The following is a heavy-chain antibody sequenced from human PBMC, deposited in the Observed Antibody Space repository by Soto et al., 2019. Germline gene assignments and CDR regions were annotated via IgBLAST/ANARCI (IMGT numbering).Heavy chain of an antibody. V-gene: IGHV4-39*01. J-gene: IGHJ5*02. CDR1: GGSISNSSYY. CDR2: IYYSGST. CDR3: ARHRARNWFDP. D-gene: IGHD6-6*01. Sequence: ETLSLPCIVSGGSISNSSYYWGWIRQPPGKGLEWIGSIYYSGSTYYNPSLKSRVTVSVDTSKNQFSLKLSSVTAADTAVFYCARHRARNWFDPWGQGTLVTVSS.